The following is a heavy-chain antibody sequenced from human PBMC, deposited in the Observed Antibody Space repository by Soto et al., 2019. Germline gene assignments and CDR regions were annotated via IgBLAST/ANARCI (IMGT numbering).Heavy chain of an antibody. D-gene: IGHD1-26*01. CDR2: IYYTGST. V-gene: IGHV4-59*01. Sequence: SETLSLTCTVSSGSISTYYWSWIRQPPGKGLEWIGYIYYTGSTNYNPSLKTRVAISMDTSKNQFSLNLSSVTAADTAVYCCARIDLVGALQYYFDFWGQGTLVTVS. J-gene: IGHJ4*02. CDR3: ARIDLVGALQYYFDF. CDR1: SGSISTYY.